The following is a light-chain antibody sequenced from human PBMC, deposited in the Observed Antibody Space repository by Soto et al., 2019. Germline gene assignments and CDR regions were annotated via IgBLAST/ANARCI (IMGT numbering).Light chain of an antibody. V-gene: IGLV2-8*01. J-gene: IGLJ3*02. CDR3: SSFAGSNNLV. CDR1: SSDVGGDNY. CDR2: EVT. Sequence: QSVLTQPPSASGSPGQSVTISCTGTSSDVGGDNYVSWYQQHPGKAPKLIIYEVTKRPSGVPDRFSGSKSGNTASLTVSGLRAEDEAYYYCSSFAGSNNLVFGGGTKVTVL.